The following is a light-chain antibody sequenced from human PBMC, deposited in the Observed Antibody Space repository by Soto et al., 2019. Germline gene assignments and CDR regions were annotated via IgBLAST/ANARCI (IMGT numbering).Light chain of an antibody. CDR1: SSDVGGYNY. J-gene: IGLJ2*01. CDR2: DVT. V-gene: IGLV2-14*03. Sequence: HSVLTQPASVSGSPGQSITISCTGTSSDVGGYNYVSWYQQHPGKAPKLLICDVTNRPSGVSNRFSGSKSGNTASLTISGLQTEDEADYYCSSFASSIPLVFGGGTKLT. CDR3: SSFASSIPLV.